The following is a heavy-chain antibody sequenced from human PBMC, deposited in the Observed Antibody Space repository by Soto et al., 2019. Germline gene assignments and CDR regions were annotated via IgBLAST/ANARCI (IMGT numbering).Heavy chain of an antibody. Sequence: QVQLQESGPGLVKPSETLSLTCTVSGGSISSSYWSWIRQPPGKGLEWIGYMYYSGSTTYNPSLKSRVTISVDTSKKQFSLKLSSVTAADTAVYYCARRYSSAFDIWGQGTMVTVSS. CDR1: GGSISSSY. D-gene: IGHD6-13*01. V-gene: IGHV4-59*08. CDR2: MYYSGST. J-gene: IGHJ3*02. CDR3: ARRYSSAFDI.